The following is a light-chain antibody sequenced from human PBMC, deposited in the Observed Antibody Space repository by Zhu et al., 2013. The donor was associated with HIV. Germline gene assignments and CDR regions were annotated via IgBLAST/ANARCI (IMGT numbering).Light chain of an antibody. CDR2: KAS. CDR1: ESVSTW. V-gene: IGKV1-5*03. J-gene: IGKJ1*01. CDR3: QQYNTYPWT. Sequence: DTQMTQSASTLSAAVGDRVTITCRASESVSTWLAWYQQIPGKAPKLLMSKASNLQSGVPLRFSGSGSGTEFTLTISSLQPEDVATYYCQQYNTYPWTFGQGTKVEIK.